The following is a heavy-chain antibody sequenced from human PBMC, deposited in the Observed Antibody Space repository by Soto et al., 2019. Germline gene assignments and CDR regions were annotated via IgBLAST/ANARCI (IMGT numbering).Heavy chain of an antibody. CDR3: ARDAVDVTKMVFVSPIDS. CDR1: GFMFRNHV. V-gene: IGHV3-30-3*01. Sequence: QVYLVESGGGVAQPGRSLRLSCAASGFMFRNHVMHWVRQAPGKGLDWGAVISFEGGNDFYADSVKGRFTISRDNSRNTLYRQMDSLRPEDTAVYYCARDAVDVTKMVFVSPIDSWGQGALVTVSS. D-gene: IGHD2-8*01. J-gene: IGHJ4*02. CDR2: ISFEGGND.